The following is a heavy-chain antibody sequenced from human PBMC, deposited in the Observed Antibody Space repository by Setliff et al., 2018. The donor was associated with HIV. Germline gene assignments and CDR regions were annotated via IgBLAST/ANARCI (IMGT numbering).Heavy chain of an antibody. CDR3: AREGRWLDMGDAFDI. V-gene: IGHV1-3*01. Sequence: GASVKVSCKASGYTFTSYAMHWVRQAPGQSLEWMGWINADNGNTKYSQKFQGRVTITRDTSASTAYVEMSSLRSEDTALYYCAREGRWLDMGDAFDIWGQGTMVT. J-gene: IGHJ3*02. CDR2: INADNGNT. CDR1: GYTFTSYA. D-gene: IGHD6-19*01.